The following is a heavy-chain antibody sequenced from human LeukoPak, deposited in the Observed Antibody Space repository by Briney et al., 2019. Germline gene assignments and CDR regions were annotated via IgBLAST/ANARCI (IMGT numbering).Heavy chain of an antibody. J-gene: IGHJ4*02. CDR1: GGSISSGSYY. D-gene: IGHD6-19*01. V-gene: IGHV4-61*02. CDR3: ARGNPSLYSSGWYPFDY. Sequence: SETLSFTCTVSGGSISSGSYYWSWIRQPAGKGLEWIGRIYTSGSTNYNPSLKSRVTISVDTSKNQFSLKLSSVAAADTALYYCARGNPSLYSSGWYPFDYWGQGTLVTVSS. CDR2: IYTSGST.